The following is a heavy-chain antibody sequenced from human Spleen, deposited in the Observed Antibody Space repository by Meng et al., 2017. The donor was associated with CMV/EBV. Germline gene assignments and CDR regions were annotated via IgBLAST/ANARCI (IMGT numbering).Heavy chain of an antibody. J-gene: IGHJ4*02. D-gene: IGHD3-3*01. V-gene: IGHV1-2*02. CDR1: GYTFTGYY. CDR2: INPNSGGT. CDR3: ASLTYYDFPTFDY. Sequence: ASVKVSCKASGYTFTGYYMHWVRQAPGQGLEWMGWINPNSGGTNYAQKFQGRVTMTRDTSISTAYMELSRLRSEDTAVYYCASLTYYDFPTFDYWGQGTLVTVSS.